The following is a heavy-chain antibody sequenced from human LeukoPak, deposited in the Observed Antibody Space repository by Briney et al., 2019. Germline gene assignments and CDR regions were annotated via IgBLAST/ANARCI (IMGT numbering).Heavy chain of an antibody. CDR1: GYTFIAYY. D-gene: IGHD3-22*01. Sequence: ASVKVSCKASGYTFIAYYLHWVRQAPGQGLEWMGWVNPDSGGTNYARRFQSRVTMTRDTSITTAYMELNSLRSDDTAVYYCARGNYYDSSAYNLDHWGQGTLVTVSS. CDR2: VNPDSGGT. V-gene: IGHV1-2*02. J-gene: IGHJ4*02. CDR3: ARGNYYDSSAYNLDH.